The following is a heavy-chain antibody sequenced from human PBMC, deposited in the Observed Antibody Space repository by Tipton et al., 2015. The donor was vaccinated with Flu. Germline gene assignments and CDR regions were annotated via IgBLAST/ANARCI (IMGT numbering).Heavy chain of an antibody. V-gene: IGHV4-59*01. CDR3: ARAGYTPADAFDI. Sequence: TLSLTYTVSGGSISSYYWSWIRQPPGKGLEWIGYIYYSGSTNYNPSLKSRVTISVDTSKNQFSLKLSSVTAADTAVYYCARAGYTPADAFDIWGQGTMVTVSS. J-gene: IGHJ3*02. CDR1: GGSISSYY. D-gene: IGHD6-13*01. CDR2: IYYSGST.